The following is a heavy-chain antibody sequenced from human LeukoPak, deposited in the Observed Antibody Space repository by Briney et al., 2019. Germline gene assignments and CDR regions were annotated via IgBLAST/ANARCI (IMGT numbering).Heavy chain of an antibody. CDR3: ARDLGVGAPVDY. Sequence: SETLSLTCTVSGGSISNNSYFWGWIRQPPGKGLEWIGSIYYSGSTYYNPSLKSRVTISVDTSKNQFSLKLSSVTAADTAVYYCARDLGVGAPVDYWGQGTLVTVSS. V-gene: IGHV4-39*07. CDR2: IYYSGST. J-gene: IGHJ4*02. CDR1: GGSISNNSYF. D-gene: IGHD1-26*01.